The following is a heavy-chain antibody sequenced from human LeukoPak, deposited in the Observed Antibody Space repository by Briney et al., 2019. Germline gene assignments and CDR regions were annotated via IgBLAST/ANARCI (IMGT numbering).Heavy chain of an antibody. J-gene: IGHJ4*02. Sequence: GGSLRLSCAASGFTFSSYAMSWVRQAPGKGLEWVSAISGSGGSTYYADSVKGRFTISRDNSKNTLYLQMNSLRAGDTAVYYCAKAGPAMAPRGGYFNFDYWGQGTLVTVSS. CDR3: AKAGPAMAPRGGYFNFDY. CDR1: GFTFSSYA. CDR2: ISGSGGST. D-gene: IGHD5-18*01. V-gene: IGHV3-23*01.